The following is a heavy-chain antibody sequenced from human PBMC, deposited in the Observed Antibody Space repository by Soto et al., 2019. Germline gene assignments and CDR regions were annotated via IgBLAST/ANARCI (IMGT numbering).Heavy chain of an antibody. CDR2: ISGSGSSK. CDR3: AKSPIPHDSSGYYYDVKKYYFDY. CDR1: GFTFSSCG. J-gene: IGHJ4*02. V-gene: IGHV3-23*01. Sequence: GGALRISCAASGFTFSSCGVHWGRQAPVNGLEWVPPISGSGSSKYYADSVKGRFTTSRDNSKNTLYLQMNSLRAEDTAVYYCAKSPIPHDSSGYYYDVKKYYFDYWGQGTLVTVSS. D-gene: IGHD3-22*01.